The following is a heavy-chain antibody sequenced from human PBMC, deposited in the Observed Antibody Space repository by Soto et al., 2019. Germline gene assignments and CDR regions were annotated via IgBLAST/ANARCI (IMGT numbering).Heavy chain of an antibody. V-gene: IGHV3-23*01. CDR1: GFTFSNYA. Sequence: GGSLRLSCAASGFTFSNYAMSWVRQAPGKGLEWVLSISGSGHSTYYADSVRGRFTISRDNSKNTLSLQMSSLRAEDMALYYCVKDRYYDSSGYLGAFDIWGQGTMVTVSS. J-gene: IGHJ3*02. D-gene: IGHD3-22*01. CDR3: VKDRYYDSSGYLGAFDI. CDR2: ISGSGHST.